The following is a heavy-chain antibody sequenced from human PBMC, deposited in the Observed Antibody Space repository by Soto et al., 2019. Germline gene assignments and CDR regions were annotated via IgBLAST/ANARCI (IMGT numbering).Heavy chain of an antibody. D-gene: IGHD5-12*01. V-gene: IGHV3-73*01. CDR3: TKNRDGYRGMDV. CDR2: IRSKANSYAT. CDR1: GFTFSGSA. J-gene: IGHJ6*02. Sequence: EVQLVESGGGLVQHGGSLTLSCAASGFTFSGSAMHWVRQASGKGLEWVGRIRSKANSYATAYAASVKGRFTISRDDSKNTAYLQMNSLKTEDTAVYYCTKNRDGYRGMDVWGQGTTVTVSS.